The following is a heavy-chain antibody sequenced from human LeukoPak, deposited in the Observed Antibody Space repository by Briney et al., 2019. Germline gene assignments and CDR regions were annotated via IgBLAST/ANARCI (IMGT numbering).Heavy chain of an antibody. D-gene: IGHD5-18*01. Sequence: GGSLRLSCAASGFTFSSYAMHWVRQAPGKGLEWVAVISYDGSNKYYADSVKGRFTISRDNSKNTLYLQMNSLRAEDTAVYYCARGRGYSYGVDAFDIWGQGTMVTVSS. CDR2: ISYDGSNK. CDR1: GFTFSSYA. J-gene: IGHJ3*02. CDR3: ARGRGYSYGVDAFDI. V-gene: IGHV3-30-3*01.